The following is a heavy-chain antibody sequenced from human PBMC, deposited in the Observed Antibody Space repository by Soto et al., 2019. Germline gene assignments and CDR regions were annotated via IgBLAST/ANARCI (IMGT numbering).Heavy chain of an antibody. CDR3: ARAGEDEWPETTGY. D-gene: IGHD4-17*01. CDR2: IYHSGST. V-gene: IGHV4-38-2*01. Sequence: SETLSLTCAVSGYSISSGYYWGWIRQPPGKGLEWIGSIYHSGSTYYNPSLKSRVTISVDTSKNQFSLKLSSVTAADTAVYYCARAGEDEWPETTGYWGQGTLVTVSS. CDR1: GYSISSGYY. J-gene: IGHJ4*02.